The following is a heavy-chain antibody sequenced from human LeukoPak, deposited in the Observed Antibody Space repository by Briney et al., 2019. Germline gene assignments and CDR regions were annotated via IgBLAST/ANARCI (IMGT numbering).Heavy chain of an antibody. CDR3: ARDQDYYDSSQDY. V-gene: IGHV3-66*01. Sequence: GGSLRLSCAASGFTVSSNYMSWVRQAPGKGLEWVSVIYSGGSTYYADSVKGRFTISRDNSKNTLYLQMNSLRAEDTAVYYCARDQDYYDSSQDYWGQGTLVTVSS. CDR2: IYSGGST. J-gene: IGHJ4*02. CDR1: GFTVSSNY. D-gene: IGHD3-22*01.